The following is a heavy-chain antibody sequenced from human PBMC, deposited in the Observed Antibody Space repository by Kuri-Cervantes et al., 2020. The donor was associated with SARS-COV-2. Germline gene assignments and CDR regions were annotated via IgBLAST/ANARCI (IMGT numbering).Heavy chain of an antibody. J-gene: IGHJ4*02. CDR3: ARDVGYGGSSELDITYFDS. D-gene: IGHD4-23*01. Sequence: SVKVSCKASGGTFSSYAISWVRQAPGQGLEWMGGIIPIFGTANYAQKFQGRVTITADQSTRTVYMEMTSLTLEDTALYFCARDVGYGGSSELDITYFDSWGQGTLVTVSS. CDR1: GGTFSSYA. V-gene: IGHV1-69*13. CDR2: IIPIFGTA.